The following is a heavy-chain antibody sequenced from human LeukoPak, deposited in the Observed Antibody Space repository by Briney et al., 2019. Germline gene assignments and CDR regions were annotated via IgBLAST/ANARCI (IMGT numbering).Heavy chain of an antibody. J-gene: IGHJ4*02. CDR3: TKRVKYGGTWDHFAD. CDR2: VNADGGNT. V-gene: IGHV3-23*01. Sequence: GGSLRLSCAASGFTFYNYRMSWVRQAPGKGLEWVSTVNADGGNTYYADSVKGRFTISRENSKTTLILQMNSLRVEDTALYYCTKRVKYGGTWDHFADWGQGTLVTVSS. D-gene: IGHD1-26*01. CDR1: GFTFYNYR.